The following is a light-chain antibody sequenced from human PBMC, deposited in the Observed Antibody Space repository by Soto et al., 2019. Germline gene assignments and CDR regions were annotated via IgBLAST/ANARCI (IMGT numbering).Light chain of an antibody. CDR1: QGGTTN. CDR3: QQYNTWPLT. J-gene: IGKJ4*01. V-gene: IGKV3-15*01. CDR2: GAS. Sequence: EIVKTQSPATLYVSPGERHTLSCRASQGGTTNLAWYQQKPGQAPRLLSYGASTRATGIPARFSGSGSGTEFTLTISSLQSEDFAVYYCQQYNTWPLTFGGGTKVEIK.